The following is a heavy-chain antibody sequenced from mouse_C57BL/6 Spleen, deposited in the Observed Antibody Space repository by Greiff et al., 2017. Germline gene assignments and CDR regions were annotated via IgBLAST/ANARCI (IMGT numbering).Heavy chain of an antibody. D-gene: IGHD1-1*01. J-gene: IGHJ1*03. CDR3: ARHDYYGSSYVGWDVDV. V-gene: IGHV5-6*01. CDR2: ISSGGSYT. CDR1: GFTFSSYG. Sequence: EVMLVESGGDLVKPGGSLKLSCAASGFTFSSYGMSWVRQTPDKRLEWVATISSGGSYTYYPDSVKGRFPFSRDKAKNTRYLQVSRLKSEDTAMYYCARHDYYGSSYVGWDVDVRGTGTTVTVSS.